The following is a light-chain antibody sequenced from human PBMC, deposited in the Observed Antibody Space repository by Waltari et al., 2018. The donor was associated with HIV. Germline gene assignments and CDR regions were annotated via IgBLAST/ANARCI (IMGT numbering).Light chain of an antibody. CDR1: SSDVGVYDY. CDR3: SSYTTSSTLVV. J-gene: IGLJ3*02. V-gene: IGLV2-14*01. Sequence: QSALTQPASVSGSPGQSITISCTGTSSDVGVYDYVSWYQQHPGKAPQPMIFEVSYRPSGVSSRFSGSKSGNTASLTISGLRAEDEADYYCSSYTTSSTLVVFGGGTRLTVL. CDR2: EVS.